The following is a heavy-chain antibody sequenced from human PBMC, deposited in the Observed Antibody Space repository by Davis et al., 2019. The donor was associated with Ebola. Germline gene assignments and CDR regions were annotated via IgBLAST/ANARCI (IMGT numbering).Heavy chain of an antibody. Sequence: GGSLRLSCAASGFTVSSTYMSWVRQAPGKGLEWVSAISGSGGSTYYADSVKGRFTISRDNSKNTLYLQMNSLRAEDTAVYYCAKDISLILEWLEFDYWGQGTLVTVSS. CDR3: AKDISLILEWLEFDY. V-gene: IGHV3-23*01. J-gene: IGHJ4*02. CDR2: ISGSGGST. CDR1: GFTVSSTY. D-gene: IGHD3-3*01.